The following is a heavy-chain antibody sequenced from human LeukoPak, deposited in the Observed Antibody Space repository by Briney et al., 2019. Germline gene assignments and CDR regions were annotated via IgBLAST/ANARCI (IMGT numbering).Heavy chain of an antibody. D-gene: IGHD3-10*01. J-gene: IGHJ4*02. CDR1: GFTVSSNY. Sequence: GGSLRLSCAASGFTVSSNYMSWVRQAPGKGLEWVSVIYSGGSTYYADSVKGRFTISRDNSKNSLYLQMNSLRVEDTGVYYCARDVYYGSGSPRLDYWGQGTLVTVSS. CDR3: ARDVYYGSGSPRLDY. V-gene: IGHV3-66*01. CDR2: IYSGGST.